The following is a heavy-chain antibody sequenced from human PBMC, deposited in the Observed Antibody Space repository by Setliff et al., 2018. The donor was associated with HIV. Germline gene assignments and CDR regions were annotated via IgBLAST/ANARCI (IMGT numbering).Heavy chain of an antibody. CDR1: GGTFSSYA. J-gene: IGHJ6*03. V-gene: IGHV1-69*10. Sequence: SVKVSCKASGGTFSSYAISWVRQAPGQGLEWMGGIIPILGIANYAQKFQGRVTITADKSTSTAYMELSSLSSEDTAVYYCAEGQSHSSPESVYYYMDVWGKGTTVTVSS. CDR3: AEGQSHSSPESVYYYMDV. D-gene: IGHD6-13*01. CDR2: IIPILGIA.